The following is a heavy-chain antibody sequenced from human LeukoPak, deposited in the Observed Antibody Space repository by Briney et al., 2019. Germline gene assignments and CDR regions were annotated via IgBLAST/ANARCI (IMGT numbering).Heavy chain of an antibody. V-gene: IGHV3-23*01. CDR2: ISGSGGST. J-gene: IGHJ6*02. CDR3: AKVRTYFYHGLDV. CDR1: GFTFSSYA. Sequence: GGSLRLSCAASGFTFSSYAMSWVRQAPGKGLEWVSAISGSGGSTHSADSVKGRFTISRDNSKNTLYLQMNSLRAEDTAVYYCAKVRTYFYHGLDVWGQGTTVTVSS. D-gene: IGHD1-14*01.